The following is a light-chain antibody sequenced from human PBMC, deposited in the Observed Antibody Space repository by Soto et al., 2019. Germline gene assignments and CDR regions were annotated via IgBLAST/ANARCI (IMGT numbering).Light chain of an antibody. V-gene: IGKV3-11*01. CDR1: ETVATN. CDR2: GAS. CDR3: QQRNNWPLT. J-gene: IGKJ4*01. Sequence: EILMTQSPAALSVSPGERATLSCWASETVATNLAWYQQKPGQAPRLLISGASTRAAGISDRFRGSGSGTDFTLTISSLEPEEFAVYYCQQRNNWPLTFGGGTKVDIK.